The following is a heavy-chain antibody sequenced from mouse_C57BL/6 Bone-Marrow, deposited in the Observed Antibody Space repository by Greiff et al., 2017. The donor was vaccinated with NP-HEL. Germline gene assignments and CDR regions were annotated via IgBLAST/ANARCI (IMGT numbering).Heavy chain of an antibody. V-gene: IGHV1-18*01. D-gene: IGHD4-1*01. J-gene: IGHJ4*01. CDR2: INPNNGGT. Sequence: VQLQQSGPELVKPGASVKIPCKASGYTFTDYNMDWVKQSHGKSLEWIGDINPNNGGTIYNQKFKGKATLTVDKSSSTAYMELRSLTSEDTAVYYCARRENWGYAMDYWGQGTSVTVSS. CDR1: GYTFTDYN. CDR3: ARRENWGYAMDY.